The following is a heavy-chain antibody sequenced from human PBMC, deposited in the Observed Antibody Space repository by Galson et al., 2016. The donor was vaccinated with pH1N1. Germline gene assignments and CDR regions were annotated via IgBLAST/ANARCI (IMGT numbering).Heavy chain of an antibody. CDR2: IKQDGSEK. V-gene: IGHV3-7*03. J-gene: IGHJ4*02. D-gene: IGHD2-15*01. Sequence: SLRLSCAASGFSLSMYWMSWVRQAPGKGLEWLANIKQDGSEKYYVDSVKGRFTITRDNAENSVFLEMNSLGAWDTALYYCAGYCSGGSCSGSYYYFDTWGQGTLVTVSS. CDR3: AGYCSGGSCSGSYYYFDT. CDR1: GFSLSMYW.